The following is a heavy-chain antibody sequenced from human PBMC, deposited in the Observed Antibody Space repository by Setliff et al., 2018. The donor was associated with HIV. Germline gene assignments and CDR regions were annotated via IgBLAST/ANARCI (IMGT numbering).Heavy chain of an antibody. Sequence: SETLSLTCTVFGDFISSSSYYWAWIRQPPGKGLEWIGSFYTTGNVYSPSFKSRVSISIDTAETQLSLRLTSLSAADTAVYYCARFPHEREPKTWGQGTLVTVSS. D-gene: IGHD1-1*01. J-gene: IGHJ1*01. CDR3: ARFPHEREPKT. V-gene: IGHV4-39*01. CDR1: GDFISSSSYY. CDR2: FYTTGN.